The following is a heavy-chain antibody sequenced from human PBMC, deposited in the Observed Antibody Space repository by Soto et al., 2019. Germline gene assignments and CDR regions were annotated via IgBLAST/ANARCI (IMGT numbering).Heavy chain of an antibody. CDR1: GFTFSSYG. CDR2: IWYDGSNK. CDR3: ARGATVTTWANFDY. V-gene: IGHV3-33*01. J-gene: IGHJ4*02. Sequence: QVQLVESGGGVGQPGRSLRLSCAASGFTFSSYGMHWVRQAPGTGLEWVAVIWYDGSNKYYADSVKGRFTISRDNSKNTLYLQMNSLRAEDTAVYYCARGATVTTWANFDYWGQGTLVTVSS. D-gene: IGHD4-17*01.